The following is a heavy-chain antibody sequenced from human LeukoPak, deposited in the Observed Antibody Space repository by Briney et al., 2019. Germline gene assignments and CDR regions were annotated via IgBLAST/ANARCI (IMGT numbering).Heavy chain of an antibody. D-gene: IGHD3-3*01. J-gene: IGHJ6*02. CDR1: GYSFTSYW. V-gene: IGHV5-51*01. CDR3: ARQEGFDFWSGYYTGYYSGMDV. Sequence: GESLKISCKGSGYSFTSYWIAWVRQMPGKGLEWMVIIYPGDSDTRYSPSFQGQVTISADESIRTAYLQWRSLKASDTAIYYCARQEGFDFWSGYYTGYYSGMDVWGQGTTVTVSS. CDR2: IYPGDSDT.